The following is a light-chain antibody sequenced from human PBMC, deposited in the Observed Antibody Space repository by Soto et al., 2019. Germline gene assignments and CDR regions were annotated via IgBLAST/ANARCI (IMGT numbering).Light chain of an antibody. CDR3: QHGGT. J-gene: IGKJ3*01. CDR2: DAS. V-gene: IGKV1-33*01. Sequence: DILMTQSPSSLSAFVGERVTITCQASQDIGTSLNWYQQRPGEAPKFLIYDASRLEAGVPSRFSGSGSGTDFTFAISSLQPEDIATYYCQHGGTFGPGTKVDFK. CDR1: QDIGTS.